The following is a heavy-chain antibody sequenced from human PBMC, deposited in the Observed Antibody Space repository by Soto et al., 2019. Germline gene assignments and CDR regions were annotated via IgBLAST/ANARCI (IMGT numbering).Heavy chain of an antibody. CDR3: ARDKIGDILTGPLNWFDP. D-gene: IGHD3-9*01. CDR1: GGSISSGDYY. J-gene: IGHJ5*02. V-gene: IGHV4-30-4*01. Sequence: PSETLSLTCTVSGGSISSGDYYWSWIRQPPGKGLEWIGYIYYSGSTYYNPSLKSRVTISVDTSKNQFSLKLSSVTAADTAVYYCARDKIGDILTGPLNWFDPWGQGTLVTVS. CDR2: IYYSGST.